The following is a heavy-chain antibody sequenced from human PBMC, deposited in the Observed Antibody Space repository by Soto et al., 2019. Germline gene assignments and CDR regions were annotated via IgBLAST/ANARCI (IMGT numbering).Heavy chain of an antibody. D-gene: IGHD3-16*02. Sequence: SETLSLTCAVYGGSFSGYYWSWIRQPPGKGLEWIGEINHSGSTNYNPSLKSRVTISVDTSKNQFSLKLSSVTAADTAVYYCARVPFDYDYIWGSYRFLHYFDYWGQGTLVTVSS. J-gene: IGHJ4*02. CDR3: ARVPFDYDYIWGSYRFLHYFDY. CDR1: GGSFSGYY. CDR2: INHSGST. V-gene: IGHV4-34*01.